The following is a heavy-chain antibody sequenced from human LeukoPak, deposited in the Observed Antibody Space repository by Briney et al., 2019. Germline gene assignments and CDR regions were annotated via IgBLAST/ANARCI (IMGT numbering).Heavy chain of an antibody. CDR1: GYSFTSYW. J-gene: IGHJ3*02. Sequence: GESLKISCKGSGYSFTSYWIGWLRQMAGKGLEWMGMIYPGDSDTRYSPSFQGQVAISADKSISTAYLQWSSLKASDTAVYYCARGTYDYDSSGLNRLNASDIWGQGTMVTVSS. V-gene: IGHV5-51*01. D-gene: IGHD3-22*01. CDR3: ARGTYDYDSSGLNRLNASDI. CDR2: IYPGDSDT.